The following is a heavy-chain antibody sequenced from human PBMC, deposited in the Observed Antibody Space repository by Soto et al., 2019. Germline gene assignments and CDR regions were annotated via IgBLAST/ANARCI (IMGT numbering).Heavy chain of an antibody. J-gene: IGHJ6*02. CDR2: ISYDGSNK. V-gene: IGHV3-30-3*01. Sequence: GGSLRLSCAASGFTFSSYAMHWVRQAPGKGLEWVAVISYDGSNKYYADSVKGRFTISRDNSKNTLYLQMNSLRAEDTAVYYCARDPTLNNYYYGMDVWGQGTTVTVSS. CDR3: ARDPTLNNYYYGMDV. D-gene: IGHD3-16*01. CDR1: GFTFSSYA.